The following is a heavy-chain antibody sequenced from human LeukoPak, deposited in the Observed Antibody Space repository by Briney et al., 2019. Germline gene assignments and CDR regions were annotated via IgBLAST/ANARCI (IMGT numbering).Heavy chain of an antibody. D-gene: IGHD1-26*01. Sequence: SETLYLTCAVSGASISGSCYYWGWIRQPPGKGLEWIGNIYYSGSTYYNASLQSRVTISIDTSKNQFSLRLHSVTAADTAMYYCAKSGGYGLIDYWGQGTLVTVSS. V-gene: IGHV4-39*01. CDR3: AKSGGYGLIDY. CDR2: IYYSGST. J-gene: IGHJ4*02. CDR1: GASISGSCYY.